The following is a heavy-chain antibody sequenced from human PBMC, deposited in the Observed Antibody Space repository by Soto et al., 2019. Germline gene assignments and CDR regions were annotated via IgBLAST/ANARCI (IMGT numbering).Heavy chain of an antibody. CDR1: GFTFSNYG. Sequence: GGSLRLSCAASGFTFSNYGMHWVRQLPGKGLEWVAVFWYDGTNKFYADSAKGRFTISRDNSKNTLYLQMNSLRAEDTAVYYCARDRRPYCDSSSCGYNWFDPWGQGTLVTVSS. V-gene: IGHV3-33*01. CDR3: ARDRRPYCDSSSCGYNWFDP. CDR2: FWYDGTNK. D-gene: IGHD2-2*01. J-gene: IGHJ5*02.